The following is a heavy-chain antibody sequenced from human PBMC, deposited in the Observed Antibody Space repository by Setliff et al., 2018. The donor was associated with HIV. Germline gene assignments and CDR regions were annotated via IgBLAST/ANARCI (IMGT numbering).Heavy chain of an antibody. D-gene: IGHD2-2*01. Sequence: KPSETLSLTCTVSGGSISSGDYYWTWIRQPAGKGLEWIAYIFYTGSTNYNPSLKSRVTISVDTSKNQFFLKLSSVTAADTAVYYCVRGYCSSTTCYDDYYYMDVWGKGSTVTVSS. CDR3: VRGYCSSTTCYDDYYYMDV. CDR2: IFYTGST. CDR1: GGSISSGDYY. J-gene: IGHJ6*03. V-gene: IGHV4-61*10.